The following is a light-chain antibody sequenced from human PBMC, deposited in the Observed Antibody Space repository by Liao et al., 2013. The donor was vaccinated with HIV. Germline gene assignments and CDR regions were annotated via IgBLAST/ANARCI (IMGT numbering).Light chain of an antibody. CDR3: QVWDSSSDHHYV. Sequence: SYVLPQPPSVSVAPGKTARITCGGNNIGSKSVHWYQQKPGQAPVVVIYYDSDRPSGIPERFSGSNSGNTATLTISRVEAGDEADYYCQVWDSSSDHHYVFGTGTKVTVL. J-gene: IGLJ1*01. CDR2: YDS. CDR1: NIGSKS. V-gene: IGLV3-21*01.